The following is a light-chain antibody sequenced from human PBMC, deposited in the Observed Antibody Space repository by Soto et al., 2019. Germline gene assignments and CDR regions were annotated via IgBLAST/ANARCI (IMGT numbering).Light chain of an antibody. V-gene: IGKV1-39*01. CDR2: AAS. J-gene: IGKJ3*01. CDR3: QQSYTTPHT. Sequence: DIQMTQSPSSLSASIGDRVTITCRASQTITRYLNWYQQKPGKAPNLLIYAASSLQSGVPSRFSGSGSGTDFTLTISSVQPEDFATYFCQQSYTTPHTFGPGTKLDIK. CDR1: QTITRY.